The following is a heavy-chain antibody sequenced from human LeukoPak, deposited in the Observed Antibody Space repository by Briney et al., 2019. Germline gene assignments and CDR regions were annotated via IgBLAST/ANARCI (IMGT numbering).Heavy chain of an antibody. CDR3: ARVSSSYYYYYYMDV. J-gene: IGHJ6*03. D-gene: IGHD6-6*01. V-gene: IGHV1-46*01. Sequence: AASVKVSCKASGYTFTSYYMHWVRQAPGQGLEWMGIINPSGGSTSYAQKFQGRVTMTRDMSTSTVYMKLSSLRSEDTAVYYCARVSSSYYYYYYMDVWGKGTTVTVSS. CDR2: INPSGGST. CDR1: GYTFTSYY.